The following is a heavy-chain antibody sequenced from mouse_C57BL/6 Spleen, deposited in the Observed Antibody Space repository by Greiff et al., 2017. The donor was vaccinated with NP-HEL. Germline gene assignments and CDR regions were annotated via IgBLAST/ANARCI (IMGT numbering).Heavy chain of an antibody. J-gene: IGHJ1*03. CDR1: GFTFSDYY. CDR3: ARDQGSGFDV. V-gene: IGHV5-16*01. CDR2: INYDGSST. D-gene: IGHD1-1*01. Sequence: EVMLVESEGGLVQPGSSMKLSCTASGFTFSDYYMAWVRQVPEKGLEWVANINYDGSSTYYLDSLKSRFIISRDNAKNILYLQMSSLKSEDTATYYCARDQGSGFDVWGTGTTVTVSS.